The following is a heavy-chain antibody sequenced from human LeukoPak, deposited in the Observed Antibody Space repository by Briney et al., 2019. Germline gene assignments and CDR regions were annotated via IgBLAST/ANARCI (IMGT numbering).Heavy chain of an antibody. CDR2: ISWNSDSI. CDR1: GFTFDDYA. CDR3: ARDRWFGESLPAHFEY. D-gene: IGHD3-10*01. Sequence: GGSLRLSCAASGFTFDDYAMHWVRQAPGKGLEWVSGISWNSDSIGYADSVKGRFTISRDNAKNSLSLQMNSLRAEDTAFYYCARDRWFGESLPAHFEYWGQGTLVTVSS. J-gene: IGHJ4*02. V-gene: IGHV3-9*01.